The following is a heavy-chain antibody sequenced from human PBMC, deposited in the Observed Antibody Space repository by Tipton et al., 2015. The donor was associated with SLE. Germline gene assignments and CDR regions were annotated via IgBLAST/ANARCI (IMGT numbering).Heavy chain of an antibody. V-gene: IGHV1-18*01. Sequence: QLVQSGVEVKKPGASVRVSCKASGYTFTTYGISWVRQAPGQGLEWMGWINPNNGNTNYAQSLQGRVTMTTDTSTSTAYMELRSLRSDDTAVYYCASSVAGATAAKSLDYWGQGTLVTVSS. CDR1: GYTFTTYG. CDR3: ASSVAGATAAKSLDY. J-gene: IGHJ4*02. CDR2: INPNNGNT. D-gene: IGHD5-12*01.